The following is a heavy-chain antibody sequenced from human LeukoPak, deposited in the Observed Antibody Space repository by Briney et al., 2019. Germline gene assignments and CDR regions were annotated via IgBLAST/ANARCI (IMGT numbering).Heavy chain of an antibody. J-gene: IGHJ4*02. V-gene: IGHV3-53*05. CDR1: GFTVSSNY. CDR3: AKDRNGYNCYFDN. CDR2: IYSGGNI. D-gene: IGHD5-24*01. Sequence: PGGSLRLSCAASGFTVSSNYMNWVRQAPGKGLECVSVIYSGGNIYYADSVKGRFTISRDNSRNTLYLQMDSLRAEDTAVFYCAKDRNGYNCYFDNWGQGTLVTVSS.